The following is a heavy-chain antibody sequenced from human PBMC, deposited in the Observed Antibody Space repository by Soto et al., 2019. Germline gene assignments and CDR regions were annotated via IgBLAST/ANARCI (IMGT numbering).Heavy chain of an antibody. CDR1: GYTFTGYY. V-gene: IGHV1-2*02. CDR3: ARGRGYSYGRHFDY. D-gene: IGHD5-18*01. Sequence: QVQLVQSGAEVKKPGASVKVSCKASGYTFTGYYMHWVRQAPGQGLEWMGWINPNSGCTNYAQKFQGRVTMTRDTSISTAYMELSRLRSDDTAVYYCARGRGYSYGRHFDYWGQGTLVTVSS. CDR2: INPNSGCT. J-gene: IGHJ4*02.